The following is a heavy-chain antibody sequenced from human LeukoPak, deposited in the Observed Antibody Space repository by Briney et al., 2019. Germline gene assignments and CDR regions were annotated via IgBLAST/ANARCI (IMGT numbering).Heavy chain of an antibody. V-gene: IGHV1-69*13. Sequence: SVKVSCKASGGTFSSYAISWVRQAPGQGLEWMGGIIPIFGTANYAQKFQGRVTITADESTSTAYMELSSLRSEDTAVYYCASITVGATKPRALDIWGQGTMVTVSS. J-gene: IGHJ3*02. CDR1: GGTFSSYA. CDR2: IIPIFGTA. D-gene: IGHD1-26*01. CDR3: ASITVGATKPRALDI.